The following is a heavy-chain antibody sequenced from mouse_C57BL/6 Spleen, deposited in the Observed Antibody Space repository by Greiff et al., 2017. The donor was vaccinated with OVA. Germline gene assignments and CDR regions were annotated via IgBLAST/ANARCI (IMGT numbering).Heavy chain of an antibody. CDR1: GFTFSSYA. Sequence: EVQRVESGGGLVKPGGSLKLSCAASGFTFSSYAMSWVRQTPEKRLEWVATISDGGSYTYYPDNVKGRFTISRDNAMNNLYLQMSHLKSEDTAMYYCARGLPTSYYFDYWGQGTTLTVSS. CDR3: ARGLPTSYYFDY. J-gene: IGHJ2*01. CDR2: ISDGGSYT. D-gene: IGHD5-5*01. V-gene: IGHV5-4*01.